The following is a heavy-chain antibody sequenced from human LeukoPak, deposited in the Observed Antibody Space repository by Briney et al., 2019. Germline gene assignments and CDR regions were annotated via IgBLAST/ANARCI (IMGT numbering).Heavy chain of an antibody. CDR1: GFTFSSYG. CDR2: IRYDGSNK. Sequence: GGSLRLSCAASGFTFSSYGMHWVRQAPGKGLEWVAFIRYDGSNKYYADSVKGRFTVSRDNSKNTLYLQMNSLRAEDTAVYYCARGTRGAFDIWGQGTMVTVSS. V-gene: IGHV3-30*02. CDR3: ARGTRGAFDI. J-gene: IGHJ3*02.